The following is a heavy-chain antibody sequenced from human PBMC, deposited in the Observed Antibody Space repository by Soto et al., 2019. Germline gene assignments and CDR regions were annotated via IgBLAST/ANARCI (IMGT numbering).Heavy chain of an antibody. CDR2: TYWNDDQ. Sequence: SGPTLVNPTQTLTLTCSFSGFSLTTNGLGVGWVRQPPGKALEWLALTYWNDDQRYSPSLRSRLTITKDTSKNQVVLTMTNMDPVDTGTYFCAHYTVAHPLKYGMDVWGQGTTVTVSS. D-gene: IGHD2-15*01. J-gene: IGHJ6*02. V-gene: IGHV2-5*01. CDR1: GFSLTTNGLG. CDR3: AHYTVAHPLKYGMDV.